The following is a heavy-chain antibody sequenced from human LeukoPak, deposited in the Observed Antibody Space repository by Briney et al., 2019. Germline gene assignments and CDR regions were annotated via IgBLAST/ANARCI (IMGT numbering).Heavy chain of an antibody. V-gene: IGHV5-51*01. CDR3: ARPGLPRYYYGSGSYYMDV. CDR2: IYPGDSDT. Sequence: GESLKISRKGSGYSFTSYWIGWVRQMPGKGLEWMGIIYPGDSDTRYSPSFQGQVTISADKSISTAYLQWSSLKASDTAMYYCARPGLPRYYYGSGSYYMDVWGKGATVTVSS. CDR1: GYSFTSYW. J-gene: IGHJ6*03. D-gene: IGHD3-10*01.